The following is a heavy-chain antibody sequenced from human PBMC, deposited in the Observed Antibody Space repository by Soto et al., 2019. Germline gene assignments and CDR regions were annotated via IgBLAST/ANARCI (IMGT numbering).Heavy chain of an antibody. V-gene: IGHV3-23*01. J-gene: IGHJ4*02. CDR1: GFPFSSYA. CDR2: TRDSGGTT. CDR3: TSNLGRFWGSYLHGDY. Sequence: GGSLRLSCAASGFPFSSYAMSWVRQAPGKGLEWVSATRDSGGTTYYADSVKGRFTISRDNSKSTLYLQMNSLKTEDTAVYYCTSNLGRFWGSYLHGDYWGQGTLVTVSS. D-gene: IGHD3-16*02.